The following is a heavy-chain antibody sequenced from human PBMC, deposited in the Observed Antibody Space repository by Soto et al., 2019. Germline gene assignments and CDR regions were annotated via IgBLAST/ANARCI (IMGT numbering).Heavy chain of an antibody. D-gene: IGHD6-19*01. CDR1: GFTFGDYA. J-gene: IGHJ6*02. CDR2: IRSKAYGGTT. Sequence: GGSLRLSCTASGFTFGDYAMSWVRQAPGKGLEWVGFIRSKAYGGTTEYAASVKGRFTISRDDSKSIAYLQMNSLKTEDTAVYYCTRDTLSRSGWYSLGIYYYYGMDVWGQGTTVTVSS. V-gene: IGHV3-49*04. CDR3: TRDTLSRSGWYSLGIYYYYGMDV.